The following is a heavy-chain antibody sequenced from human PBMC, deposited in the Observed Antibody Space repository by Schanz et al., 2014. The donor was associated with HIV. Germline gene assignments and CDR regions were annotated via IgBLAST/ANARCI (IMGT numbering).Heavy chain of an antibody. CDR1: GFTFDDYD. CDR2: ISWNSGSR. Sequence: EVQLAESGGGLVQPGRSLRLFCEASGFTFDDYDMHWVRQVPGKGLEWVSSISWNSGSRGYADSVKGRFTISRDNDNDSLYLQMHSLRAEDTALYYCAKDLNPYNVHTTLVTPPVGYGMDVWGQGTTVTVSS. V-gene: IGHV3-9*01. J-gene: IGHJ6*02. CDR3: AKDLNPYNVHTTLVTPPVGYGMDV. D-gene: IGHD5-18*01.